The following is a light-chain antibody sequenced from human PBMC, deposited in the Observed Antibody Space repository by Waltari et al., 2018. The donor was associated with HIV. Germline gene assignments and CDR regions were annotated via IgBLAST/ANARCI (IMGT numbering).Light chain of an antibody. CDR1: RANIGGQG. Sequence: SVLTQPPSASGTPGQRVTIACSGGRANIGGQGVNWYQQLPGTAPKLLIYTNNQRPSGVSDRFSGSKSGTSASLAISGLQSEDEADYYCAAWDDSLNGVVFGGGTKLTVL. V-gene: IGLV1-44*01. J-gene: IGLJ2*01. CDR2: TNN. CDR3: AAWDDSLNGVV.